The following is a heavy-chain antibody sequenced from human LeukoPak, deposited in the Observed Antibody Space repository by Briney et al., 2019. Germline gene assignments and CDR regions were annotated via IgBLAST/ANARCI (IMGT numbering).Heavy chain of an antibody. J-gene: IGHJ6*02. D-gene: IGHD3-3*01. CDR2: ISGSGGST. CDR3: ARDGRFFYYGMDV. Sequence: GGSLRLSCAASGFTFRSYAMSWVRQAPGKGLEWVSGISGSGGSTYYADSVKGRFTISRDNSKNTLYLQMNSLRAEDTAVYYCARDGRFFYYGMDVWGQGTTVTVSS. V-gene: IGHV3-23*01. CDR1: GFTFRSYA.